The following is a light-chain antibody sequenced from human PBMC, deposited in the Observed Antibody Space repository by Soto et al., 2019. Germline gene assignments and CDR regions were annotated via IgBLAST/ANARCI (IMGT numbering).Light chain of an antibody. Sequence: EIVLTQSPGTLSLSPGERATLSCRASESVTSSYLAWYQQKPGQAPRLLIYGASSRATGIPDRSSGSGSGTDFTLTINRLEPEDFAVYYCQQYGSSPPWTFGQGTKVDIK. CDR3: QQYGSSPPWT. CDR2: GAS. J-gene: IGKJ1*01. CDR1: ESVTSSY. V-gene: IGKV3-20*01.